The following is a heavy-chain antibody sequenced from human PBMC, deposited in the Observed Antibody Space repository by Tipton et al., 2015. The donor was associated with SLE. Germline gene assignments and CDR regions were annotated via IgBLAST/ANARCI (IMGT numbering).Heavy chain of an antibody. CDR2: IWYDGSEK. D-gene: IGHD1-26*01. CDR3: VRLVGGTGGYIDS. Sequence: SLRLSCAVSGFIIGDYSVSWVRQAPGKGLEWVAIIWYDGSEKYYGDSVKGRFTVSRDNSKNTVYLEMNRLRVEDTAVYHCVRLVGGTGGYIDSWGQGTLVTVSS. V-gene: IGHV3-33*01. CDR1: GFIIGDYS. J-gene: IGHJ4*02.